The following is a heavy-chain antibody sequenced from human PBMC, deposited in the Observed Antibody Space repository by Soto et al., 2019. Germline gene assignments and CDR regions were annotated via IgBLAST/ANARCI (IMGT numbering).Heavy chain of an antibody. CDR2: ISGSGGST. V-gene: IGHV3-23*01. J-gene: IGHJ4*02. CDR3: AKDRVFLAAAGTPFDY. CDR1: GFTFSSYA. Sequence: EVQLLESGGGLVQPGGSLRLSCAASGFTFSSYAMSWVRQAPGKGLEWVSAISGSGGSTYYADSVKGRFTISRDNSKNTLYPQMNSLRAEDTAVYYCAKDRVFLAAAGTPFDYWGQGTLVTVSS. D-gene: IGHD6-13*01.